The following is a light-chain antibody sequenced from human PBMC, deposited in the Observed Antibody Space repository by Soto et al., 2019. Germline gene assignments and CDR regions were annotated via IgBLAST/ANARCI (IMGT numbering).Light chain of an antibody. CDR2: EVS. J-gene: IGLJ3*02. CDR1: SSDVGAYKF. V-gene: IGLV2-14*01. Sequence: QSALTQPASVSGSPGQSITIFCSGTSSDVGAYKFVSWYRHHPGKAPQVMIYEVSNRPSGVSNRFSGSKSGNTASLTISGLQPEDEGDYYCSSYNSTSTPWVFGGGTKVTVL. CDR3: SSYNSTSTPWV.